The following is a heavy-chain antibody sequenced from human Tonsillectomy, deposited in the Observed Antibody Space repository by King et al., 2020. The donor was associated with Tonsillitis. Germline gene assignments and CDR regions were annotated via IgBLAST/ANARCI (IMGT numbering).Heavy chain of an antibody. V-gene: IGHV4-39*07. CDR3: ASYGDSWKGYYGTYAMDV. CDR2: IHYDGSK. Sequence: QLQESGPRLVKPSETLSLTCTVSGGSINGPDQFWGWFRQPPGKGLEWLGSIHYDGSKFYSPSLNSRLAMSVDTSKNHFSLSLGSVTAADTAVYYCASYGDSWKGYYGTYAMDVWGQGTTVTVSS. CDR1: GGSINGPDQF. D-gene: IGHD3-10*01. J-gene: IGHJ6*02.